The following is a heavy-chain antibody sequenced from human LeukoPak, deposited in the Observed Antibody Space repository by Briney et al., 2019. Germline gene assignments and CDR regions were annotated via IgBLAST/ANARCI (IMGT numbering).Heavy chain of an antibody. CDR3: ARGLGEGYPDY. Sequence: SETLSLTCAVHGGSFSGFYWTWMRQPPGKELEWIGEIKHGGFTSYHPSLKSRVTMSEDTSDNQFSLKLTSVTAADTAVYYCARGLGEGYPDYWGPGTLVTVSS. J-gene: IGHJ4*02. V-gene: IGHV4-34*01. D-gene: IGHD5-24*01. CDR1: GGSFSGFY. CDR2: IKHGGFT.